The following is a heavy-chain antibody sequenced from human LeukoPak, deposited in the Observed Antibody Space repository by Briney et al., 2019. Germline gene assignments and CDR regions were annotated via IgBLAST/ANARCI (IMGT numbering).Heavy chain of an antibody. CDR3: ARDDGYSYRKGVDRFDY. Sequence: ASVKVSCKAFGYSFNKFGISWVRQAPGQGLERMGWISAYDGNTKYAQILQGRVTMTTDTSTTTAYMELRSLRSDDTAVYYCARDDGYSYRKGVDRFDYWGQGTLVTVSS. V-gene: IGHV1-18*01. CDR2: ISAYDGNT. D-gene: IGHD5-18*01. CDR1: GYSFNKFG. J-gene: IGHJ4*02.